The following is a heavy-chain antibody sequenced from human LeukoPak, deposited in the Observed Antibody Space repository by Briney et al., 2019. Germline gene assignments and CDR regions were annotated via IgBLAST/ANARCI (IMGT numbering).Heavy chain of an antibody. J-gene: IGHJ5*02. D-gene: IGHD2-2*02. CDR3: ARDHCSSTSCYTTYNWFDP. Sequence: GGSLRLSCAASGFTFSSYSMNWVRQALGKGLEWVSSISSSSSYIYYADSVKGRFTISRDNAKNSLYLQMNSLRAEDTAVYYCARDHCSSTSCYTTYNWFDPWGQGTLVTVSS. CDR2: ISSSSSYI. V-gene: IGHV3-21*01. CDR1: GFTFSSYS.